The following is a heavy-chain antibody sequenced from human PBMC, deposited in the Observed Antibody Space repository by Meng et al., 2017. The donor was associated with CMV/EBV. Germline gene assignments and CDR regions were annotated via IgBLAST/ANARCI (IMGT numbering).Heavy chain of an antibody. D-gene: IGHD3-3*01. Sequence: ASVKVSCKASGYTFTGYYMHWVRQAPGQGLEWMGWINPNSGGTNYAQKCQGRVTMTRDTSISTAYMELSRLRSDDTAVYYCASSGDDFWSGYYQDYWGQGTLVTVSS. V-gene: IGHV1-2*02. CDR1: GYTFTGYY. J-gene: IGHJ4*02. CDR3: ASSGDDFWSGYYQDY. CDR2: INPNSGGT.